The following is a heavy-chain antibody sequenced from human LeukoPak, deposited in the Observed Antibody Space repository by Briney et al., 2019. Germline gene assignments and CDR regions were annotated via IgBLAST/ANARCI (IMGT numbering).Heavy chain of an antibody. D-gene: IGHD5-18*01. J-gene: IGHJ4*02. CDR2: ISEYNGNT. V-gene: IGHV1-18*01. CDR3: ARDRLADTAMVTSGY. Sequence: ASVKVSCKASGYTFTTYGISWVRQAPGQGLEWMGWISEYNGNTYYVQKLQGRVTMTTDTSTSTAYMELRSLRSDDTAVYYCARDRLADTAMVTSGYWGQGTLVTVSS. CDR1: GYTFTTYG.